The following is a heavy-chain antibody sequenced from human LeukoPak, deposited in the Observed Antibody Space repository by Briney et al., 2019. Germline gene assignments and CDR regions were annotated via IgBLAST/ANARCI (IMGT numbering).Heavy chain of an antibody. CDR2: IYTSGST. CDR3: ARDGLSSSGWYTGSDYYYYYGMDV. J-gene: IGHJ6*02. Sequence: SETLSLTCTVSGGSISSYYWSWIRQPAGKGLEWIGRIYTSGSTNYNPSLKSRVTMSVDTSKNQFSLKLSSVTAADTAVYYCARDGLSSSGWYTGSDYYYYYGMDVWGQGTTVTVSS. CDR1: GGSISSYY. V-gene: IGHV4-4*07. D-gene: IGHD6-19*01.